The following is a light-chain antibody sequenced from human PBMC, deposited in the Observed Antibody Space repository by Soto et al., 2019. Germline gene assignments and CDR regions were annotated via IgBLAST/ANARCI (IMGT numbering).Light chain of an antibody. J-gene: IGLJ1*01. CDR2: EGS. CDR1: SSDVGSYNL. V-gene: IGLV2-23*03. Sequence: QSALTQPASVSGSPGQSITISCTGTSSDVGSYNLVSWYQQHPGKAPKLMIYEGSKRPSGVSNRFSGSKSGNTASLTISWLQAEDEADYYCCSYAGSSTFLFVFGTGTKVTVL. CDR3: CSYAGSSTFLFV.